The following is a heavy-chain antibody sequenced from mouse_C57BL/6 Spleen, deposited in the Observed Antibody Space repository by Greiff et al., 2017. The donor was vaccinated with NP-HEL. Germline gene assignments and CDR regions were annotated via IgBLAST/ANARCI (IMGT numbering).Heavy chain of an antibody. J-gene: IGHJ3*01. CDR2: IYWDDDK. Sequence: ESGPGILQSSQTLSLTCSFSGFSLSTSGMGVSWIRQPSGKGLEWLAHIYWDDDKRYNPSLKSRLTISKDTSRNQVFLKITSVDTADTATYYCARRDDWDRFAYWGQGTLVTVSA. CDR1: GFSLSTSGMG. V-gene: IGHV8-12*01. D-gene: IGHD4-1*01. CDR3: ARRDDWDRFAY.